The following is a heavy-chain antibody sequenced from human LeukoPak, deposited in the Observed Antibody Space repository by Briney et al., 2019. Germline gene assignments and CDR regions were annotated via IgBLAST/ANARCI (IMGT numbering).Heavy chain of an antibody. V-gene: IGHV3-74*01. J-gene: IGHJ4*02. D-gene: IGHD3-10*01. Sequence: PGGSLRLSCAASGFTFSNYWMHWVRQAPGKGLVWVSRINSDGSNTNYADFVKGRLTISRDNAKNSLYLQMNSLRADDTAVYYCARESYYYDSGSSIDYWGQETLVTVSS. CDR2: INSDGSNT. CDR3: ARESYYYDSGSSIDY. CDR1: GFTFSNYW.